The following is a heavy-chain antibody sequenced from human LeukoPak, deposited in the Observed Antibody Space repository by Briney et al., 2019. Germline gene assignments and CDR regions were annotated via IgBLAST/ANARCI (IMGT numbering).Heavy chain of an antibody. J-gene: IGHJ6*02. CDR2: IYYSGST. CDR3: ARVNPVYSYGRKYYYYGMDV. Sequence: SDTLSLTCAVSGYSISSSNWWGWIRQPPGKGLEWIGYIYYSGSTNYNSSLKSRVTISVDTSKNQFSLKLSSVTAADTAVYYCARVNPVYSYGRKYYYYGMDVWGQGTTVTVSS. D-gene: IGHD5-18*01. V-gene: IGHV4-28*03. CDR1: GYSISSSNW.